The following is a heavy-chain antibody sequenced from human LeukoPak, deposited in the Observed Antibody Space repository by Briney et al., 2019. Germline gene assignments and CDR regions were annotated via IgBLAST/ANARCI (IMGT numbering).Heavy chain of an antibody. Sequence: ASVKLSCTASGFTFTNYGISWVRQAPGQGLEWIGCIYPYNYNTDYAQKLQGRVAMTTDTSTSTAYMEVRSLRSDDTAVYYCARGSARGSFPTYLDYWGQGTLVTVSS. CDR1: GFTFTNYG. V-gene: IGHV1-18*01. CDR3: ARGSARGSFPTYLDY. CDR2: IYPYNYNT. J-gene: IGHJ4*02.